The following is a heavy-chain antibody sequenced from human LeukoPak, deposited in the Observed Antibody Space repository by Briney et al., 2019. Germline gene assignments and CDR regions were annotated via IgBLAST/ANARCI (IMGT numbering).Heavy chain of an antibody. D-gene: IGHD3-3*01. J-gene: IGHJ6*02. CDR1: GFTFSSYW. CDR3: ARADYDFWSAPSGVDV. CDR2: INSDGSST. V-gene: IGHV3-74*01. Sequence: GGSLRLSCAASGFTFSSYWMHWVRQAPGKGLVWVSRINSDGSSTSYADSVKGRFTISRDNAKNSLYLQMNSLRAEDTAVYYCARADYDFWSAPSGVDVWGQGTTVTVSS.